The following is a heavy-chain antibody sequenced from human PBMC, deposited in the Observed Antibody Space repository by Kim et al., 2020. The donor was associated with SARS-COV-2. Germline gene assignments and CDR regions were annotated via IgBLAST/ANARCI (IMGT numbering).Heavy chain of an antibody. CDR3: ARELRRLGGYDILTGYYQPFYYYGMDV. D-gene: IGHD3-9*01. Sequence: GGSLRLSCAASGFTFSSYGMHWVRQGPGKGLEWVAVIWYDGSDKYYADSVKGRFTISRDNSKNTLYLQMNSLRAEDTAVYYCARELRRLGGYDILTGYYQPFYYYGMDVWGQGTTVTVSS. CDR2: IWYDGSDK. CDR1: GFTFSSYG. V-gene: IGHV3-33*01. J-gene: IGHJ6*02.